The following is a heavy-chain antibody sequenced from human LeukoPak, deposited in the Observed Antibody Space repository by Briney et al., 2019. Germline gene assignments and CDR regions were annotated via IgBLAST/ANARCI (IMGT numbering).Heavy chain of an antibody. Sequence: SETLSLTCTVSGGSSSSNYWSWIRQPPGKGLEWIGRIYTSGSTNYNPSLKSRVTISVDTSKNQFSLKLSSVTAADTAVYYCAREGLNMVRGVIPKEAWGWFDPWGQGTLVTVSS. V-gene: IGHV4-4*08. CDR1: GGSSSSNY. D-gene: IGHD3-10*01. CDR2: IYTSGST. J-gene: IGHJ5*02. CDR3: AREGLNMVRGVIPKEAWGWFDP.